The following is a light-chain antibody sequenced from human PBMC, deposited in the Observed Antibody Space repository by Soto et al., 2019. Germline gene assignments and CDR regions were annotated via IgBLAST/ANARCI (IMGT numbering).Light chain of an antibody. CDR3: QSYDSSLSGWV. J-gene: IGLJ3*02. Sequence: QSVLTQPPSVSGAPGQRVTISCTGSSSNIGAGFNVQWYQQLPGVAPKLLIYDNSNRPSGVPDRFSGSMSGTSASLAITGLQAEDEADYYCQSYDSSLSGWVFGGGTKVTVL. CDR2: DNS. CDR1: SSNIGAGFN. V-gene: IGLV1-40*01.